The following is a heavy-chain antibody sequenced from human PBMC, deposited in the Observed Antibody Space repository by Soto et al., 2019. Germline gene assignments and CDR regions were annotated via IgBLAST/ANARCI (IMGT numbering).Heavy chain of an antibody. V-gene: IGHV1-69*13. CDR1: GGTFSSYA. CDR3: ARDFGHYYDSSGHAFDI. D-gene: IGHD3-22*01. Sequence: SVKVSCKASGGTFSSYAISWVRQAPGQGLEWMGGIIPIFGTANYAQKFQGRVTITADESTSTAYMELSSLRSEDTAVYYCARDFGHYYDSSGHAFDIWGQGTMVTVSS. J-gene: IGHJ3*02. CDR2: IIPIFGTA.